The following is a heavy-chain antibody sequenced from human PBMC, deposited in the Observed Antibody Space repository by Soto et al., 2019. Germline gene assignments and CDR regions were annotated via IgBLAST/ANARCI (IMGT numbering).Heavy chain of an antibody. Sequence: PSETLSLTCTVSGDSMSYFYWSWVRQTPAKRLEYIGYIYYNGITSYHPSLQSRVSISVDTSKSQFSLNLRSVTAADTAVYYCARLIPIVRLGSYYYHPLDVWGQGTTVTVSS. CDR1: GDSMSYFY. J-gene: IGHJ6*02. CDR3: ARLIPIVRLGSYYYHPLDV. V-gene: IGHV4-59*08. CDR2: IYYNGIT. D-gene: IGHD1-26*01.